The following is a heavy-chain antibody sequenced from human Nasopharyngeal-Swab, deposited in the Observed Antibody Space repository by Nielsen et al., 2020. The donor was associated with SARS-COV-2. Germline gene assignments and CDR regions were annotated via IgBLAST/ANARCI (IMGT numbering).Heavy chain of an antibody. V-gene: IGHV3-30-3*01. Sequence: GESLKISCAASGFTFSRYDMHWVRQAPGKGLEWVSVISYDGSNKYYADSVKGRFTISRDNSKNTLYLQMNSLRAEDTAVYYCARGALLDYSNYWFDPWGQGTLVTVSA. CDR2: ISYDGSNK. D-gene: IGHD4-11*01. CDR3: ARGALLDYSNYWFDP. CDR1: GFTFSRYD. J-gene: IGHJ5*02.